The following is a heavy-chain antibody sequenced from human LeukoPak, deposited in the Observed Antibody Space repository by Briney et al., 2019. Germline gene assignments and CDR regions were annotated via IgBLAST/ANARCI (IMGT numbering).Heavy chain of an antibody. J-gene: IGHJ3*01. Sequence: GGSLRLSCVVSGFTFSSYAMSWVRQAPGKGLEWVSTISGSGGSTYYADSVMGRFSISRDNPKSTVSLQMSSLRAEDTALYYCVRDLHWGGFDVWGQGTMVTVSS. V-gene: IGHV3-23*01. CDR3: VRDLHWGGFDV. D-gene: IGHD7-27*01. CDR2: ISGSGGST. CDR1: GFTFSSYA.